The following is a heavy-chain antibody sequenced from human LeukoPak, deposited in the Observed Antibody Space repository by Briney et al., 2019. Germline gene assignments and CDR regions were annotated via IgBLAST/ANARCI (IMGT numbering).Heavy chain of an antibody. CDR3: ARSSFDYYDSSGLFIDI. V-gene: IGHV4-34*01. CDR1: GGSFSDYY. Sequence: SETLSLTCAVYGGSFSDYYWSWIRQPPGKGLEWLGEINHSGNTNYNPSLKSRVTLSVDTSKNQFSLKLSSVTAADTAMYYCARSSFDYYDSSGLFIDIWGQGTMVSVSS. J-gene: IGHJ3*02. CDR2: INHSGNT. D-gene: IGHD3-22*01.